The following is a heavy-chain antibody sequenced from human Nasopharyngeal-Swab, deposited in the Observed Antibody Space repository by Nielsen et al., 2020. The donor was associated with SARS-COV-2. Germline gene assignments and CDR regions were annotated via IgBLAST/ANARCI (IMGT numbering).Heavy chain of an antibody. CDR2: IYWNDDK. D-gene: IGHD3-22*01. J-gene: IGHJ4*02. V-gene: IGHV2-5*01. Sequence: SGPTLVQPTQTLTLTCPFSGFSLSTSGVGVGWIRQPPGKALEWLALIYWNDDKRYSPSLKSRLTITKDTSKNQVVLTMTNMDPVDTATYYCAHRGGYYDSSGYYYWGQGTLVTVSS. CDR3: AHRGGYYDSSGYYY. CDR1: GFSLSTSGVG.